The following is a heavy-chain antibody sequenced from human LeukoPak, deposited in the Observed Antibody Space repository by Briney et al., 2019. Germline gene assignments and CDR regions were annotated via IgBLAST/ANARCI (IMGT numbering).Heavy chain of an antibody. V-gene: IGHV1-69*05. CDR2: IIPIFSTA. J-gene: IGHJ6*03. CDR1: GGTSSSYA. Sequence: ASVKVSCKASGGTSSSYAINWVRQAPGQGLEWMGGIIPIFSTANYTQKFQGRVTITTDESTSTAYMELSSLRSEDTAVYYCARAPYSSSSRGYYYYYMDVWDRGTTATVSS. CDR3: ARAPYSSSSRGYYYYYMDV. D-gene: IGHD6-6*01.